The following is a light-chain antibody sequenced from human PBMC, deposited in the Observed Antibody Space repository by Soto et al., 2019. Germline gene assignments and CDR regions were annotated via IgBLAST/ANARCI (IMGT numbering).Light chain of an antibody. J-gene: IGKJ4*01. Sequence: EIVLTQSPATLSLSPGERVTLSCRASQSVSSYFAWYQQKPGLAPRLLIYDASTRAAGIPARFSGSGSGTDFTLTISSLEPDDFAVYYCQQRSDWPLNFGGGTKVEIK. CDR3: QQRSDWPLN. CDR1: QSVSSY. CDR2: DAS. V-gene: IGKV3-11*01.